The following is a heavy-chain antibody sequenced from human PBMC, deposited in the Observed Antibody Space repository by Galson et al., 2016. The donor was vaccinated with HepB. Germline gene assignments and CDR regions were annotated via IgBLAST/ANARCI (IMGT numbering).Heavy chain of an antibody. V-gene: IGHV4-34*01. CDR2: VNHSGST. Sequence: SETLSLTCTVYSGSFSGYSWSWIRQPPGKGLEWIREVNHSGSTNYNPSLKSRVTVSVDTTKMHSSLNMRSVTAADTAVYYCVREKQFGSGPFGMDVWGQGTTVTVSS. CDR1: SGSFSGYS. J-gene: IGHJ6*02. CDR3: VREKQFGSGPFGMDV. D-gene: IGHD3-10*01.